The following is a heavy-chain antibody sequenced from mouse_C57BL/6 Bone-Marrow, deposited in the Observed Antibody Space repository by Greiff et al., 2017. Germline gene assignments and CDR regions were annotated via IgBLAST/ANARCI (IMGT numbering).Heavy chain of an antibody. CDR3: ARERMEVATEIYDV. D-gene: IGHD1-1*01. J-gene: IGHJ1*03. Sequence: VQLQQPGAELVKPGASVKMSCKASGYTFTSYWITWVKQRPGQGLEWIGDIYPGSGSTNYNEKFKSKATLTVDTSSSTAYMQLSSLTSEDSAIYYCARERMEVATEIYDVWNRGATTTVST. CDR2: IYPGSGST. V-gene: IGHV1-55*01. CDR1: GYTFTSYW.